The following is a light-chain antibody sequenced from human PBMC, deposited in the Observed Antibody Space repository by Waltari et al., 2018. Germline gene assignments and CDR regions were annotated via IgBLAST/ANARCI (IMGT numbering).Light chain of an antibody. Sequence: EIVMTQSPVTLSVSPGERATLSCRASQSVSSNLPWYQQRPGQAPRLLIYGASTRATGVPARLSGSGSGTEFTLTISSLQSEDFAVYYCQQHNNWPYTFGQGTTVEI. J-gene: IGKJ2*01. CDR2: GAS. CDR3: QQHNNWPYT. CDR1: QSVSSN. V-gene: IGKV3-15*01.